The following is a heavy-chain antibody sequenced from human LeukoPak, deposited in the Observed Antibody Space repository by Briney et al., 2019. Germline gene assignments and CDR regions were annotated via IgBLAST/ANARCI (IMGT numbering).Heavy chain of an antibody. V-gene: IGHV3-33*08. CDR2: IWYDGSNK. CDR1: GFTISTNY. CDR3: ARDVRITMVRGVKGVDY. J-gene: IGHJ4*02. D-gene: IGHD3-10*01. Sequence: GGSLRLSCAASGFTISTNYMSWVRQAPGKGLEWVAVIWYDGSNKYYADSVKGRFTISRDNSKNTLYLQMNSLRAEDTAVYYCARDVRITMVRGVKGVDYCGQGTLVTVSS.